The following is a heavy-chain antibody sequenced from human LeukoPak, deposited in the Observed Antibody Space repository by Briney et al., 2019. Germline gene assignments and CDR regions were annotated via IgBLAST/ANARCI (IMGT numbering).Heavy chain of an antibody. CDR3: ARGRVSSSTWYSTYYYFFYMDF. J-gene: IGHJ6*03. Sequence: SETLSLTCTVSGGSISSYYWSWIRQPPGKGLEWIGYIYYSGSTNYNPSLRSRVTISVDTSKNQFALKLSSVTAADTAVYYCARGRVSSSTWYSTYYYFFYMDFWGKGTTVTVSS. V-gene: IGHV4-59*01. CDR1: GGSISSYY. CDR2: IYYSGST. D-gene: IGHD4-11*01.